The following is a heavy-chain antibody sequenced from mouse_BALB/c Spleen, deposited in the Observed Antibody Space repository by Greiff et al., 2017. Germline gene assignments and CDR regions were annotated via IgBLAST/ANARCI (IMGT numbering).Heavy chain of an antibody. CDR2: ISYSGST. D-gene: IGHD4-1*01. CDR3: ARGVGRNYFDY. V-gene: IGHV3-2*02. CDR1: GYSITSDYA. J-gene: IGHJ2*01. Sequence: EVKLVESGPGLVKPSQSLSLTCTVTGYSITSDYAWNWIRQFPGNKLEWMGYISYSGSTSYNPSLKSRISITRDTSKNQFFLQLNSVTTEDTATYYCARGVGRNYFDYWGQGTTLTVSS.